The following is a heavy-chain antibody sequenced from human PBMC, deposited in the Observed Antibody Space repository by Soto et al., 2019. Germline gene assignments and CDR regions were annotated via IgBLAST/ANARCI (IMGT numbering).Heavy chain of an antibody. D-gene: IGHD2-8*02. CDR2: INGGNGNT. Sequence: QVQLVQSGAEVKKPGASVKVSCTASGYTFTTYPIHWVRQAPGQSLEWMGWINGGNGNTKYSQKFQDRVTITRDKSARTAYMELASVTSEGTAVYYCTRVLPVVLEVFAAHPANYNYVDPWGQGALVTVSS. V-gene: IGHV1-3*01. CDR3: TRVLPVVLEVFAAHPANYNYVDP. J-gene: IGHJ5*02. CDR1: GYTFTTYP.